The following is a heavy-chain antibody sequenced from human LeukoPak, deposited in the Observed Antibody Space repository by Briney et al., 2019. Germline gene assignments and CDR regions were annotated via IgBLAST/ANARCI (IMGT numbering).Heavy chain of an antibody. CDR1: GGSISSYY. CDR3: ARTYYDFWSGYYTSWFDP. Sequence: SETLSLTCTVSGGSISSYYWSWIRQPPGKGLEWIGYIYYSGSTNHNPSLKSRVTISVDTSKNQFSLKLSSVTAADTAVYYCARTYYDFWSGYYTSWFDPWGQGTLVTVSS. CDR2: IYYSGST. J-gene: IGHJ5*02. V-gene: IGHV4-59*08. D-gene: IGHD3-3*01.